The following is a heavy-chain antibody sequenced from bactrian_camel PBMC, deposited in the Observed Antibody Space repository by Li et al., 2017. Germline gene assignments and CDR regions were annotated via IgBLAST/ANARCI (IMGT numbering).Heavy chain of an antibody. Sequence: HVQLVESGGGLVQPGGSLRLSCAASGYAWNSHCKGWFRQAPGMEREAVATIYSAGDIAYYSNSVKGRFTISHDNDKNTLYLQMDSLKPEDTAVYYCAVYRDTWVIEFNPRTACLGRGGQGTQVTVS. D-gene: IGHD3*01. J-gene: IGHJ4*01. CDR3: AVYRDTWVIEFNPRTACLGR. CDR2: IYSAGDIA. CDR1: GYAWNSHC. V-gene: IGHV3S1*01.